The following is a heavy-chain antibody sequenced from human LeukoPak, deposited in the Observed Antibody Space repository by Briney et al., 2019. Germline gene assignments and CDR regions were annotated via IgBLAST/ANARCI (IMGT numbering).Heavy chain of an antibody. CDR2: IYSTGTT. CDR1: GGSISSGDYY. D-gene: IGHD6-13*01. J-gene: IGHJ4*02. V-gene: IGHV4-30-4*01. CDR3: ARPDAMATAAFDY. Sequence: PSETLSLTCTVSGGSISSGDYYWSWIRQPPGKGLEWTGYIYSTGTTYYNPSLKSRVTISLGTPKNQFSLKLSSVTAADTAVYYCARPDAMATAAFDYWGQGTLVTVSS.